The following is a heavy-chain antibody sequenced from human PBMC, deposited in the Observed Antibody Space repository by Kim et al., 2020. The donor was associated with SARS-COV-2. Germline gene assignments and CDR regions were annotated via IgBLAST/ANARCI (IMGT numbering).Heavy chain of an antibody. CDR3: ARAGGHPTVTTRSWYFDL. D-gene: IGHD4-17*01. CDR1: GFTFSSYD. V-gene: IGHV3-13*01. J-gene: IGHJ2*01. Sequence: GGSLRLSCAASGFTFSSYDMHWVRQATGKGLEWVSAIGTAGDTYYPGSVKGRFTISRENAKNSLYLQMNSLRAGDTAVYYCARAGGHPTVTTRSWYFDLWGRGTLVTVSS. CDR2: IGTAGDT.